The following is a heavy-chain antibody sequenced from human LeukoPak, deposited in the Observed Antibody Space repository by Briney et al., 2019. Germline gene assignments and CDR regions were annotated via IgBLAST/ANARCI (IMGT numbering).Heavy chain of an antibody. CDR2: IRSKANSYAT. J-gene: IGHJ6*02. CDR3: TRGPYYDILTGHYYGMDV. D-gene: IGHD3-9*01. CDR1: GFPFSGYA. V-gene: IGHV3-73*01. Sequence: GGSLRLSCAASGFPFSGYAIHWVRQASGKGREWVGRIRSKANSYATAYAASVKGRFTISRDDSKNTAYLQMNSLKTEDTAVYYCTRGPYYDILTGHYYGMDVWGQGTTVTVSS.